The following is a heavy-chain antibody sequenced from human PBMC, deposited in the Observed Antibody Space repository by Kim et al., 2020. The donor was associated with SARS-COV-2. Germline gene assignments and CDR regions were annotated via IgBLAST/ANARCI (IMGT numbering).Heavy chain of an antibody. D-gene: IGHD3-16*01. Sequence: YTPSLKRRVTISVDTSKNQFSLKLSSVTAADSAVYYCARDGRGGAATFDPWGQGTLVTVSS. CDR3: ARDGRGGAATFDP. J-gene: IGHJ5*02. V-gene: IGHV4-59*01.